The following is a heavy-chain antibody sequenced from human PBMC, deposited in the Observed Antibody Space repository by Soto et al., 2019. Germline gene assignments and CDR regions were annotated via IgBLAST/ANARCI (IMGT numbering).Heavy chain of an antibody. CDR1: GFPFSDYY. CDR2: ITNSGSTK. V-gene: IGHV3-11*01. J-gene: IGHJ4*02. Sequence: QVQLVESGGGLVKPGGSLRLSCAASGFPFSDYYMSWIRQAPGKGLEWVSHITNSGSTKYYADSVKGRFTISRDNAKNSLFLQMISLRAEDTAVYYCARTLAARFDYWGQGTPVTVSS. CDR3: ARTLAARFDY. D-gene: IGHD6-6*01.